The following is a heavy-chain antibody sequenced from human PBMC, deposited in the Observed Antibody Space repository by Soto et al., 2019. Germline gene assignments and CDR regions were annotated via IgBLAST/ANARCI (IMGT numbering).Heavy chain of an antibody. CDR3: AKSSVPVVVVAADY. CDR1: GFTFSSYA. CDR2: ISGSGGST. D-gene: IGHD2-15*01. V-gene: IGHV3-23*01. Sequence: TGGSLRLSCAASGFTFSSYAMSWVRQAPGKGLEWVSAISGSGGSTYYADSVKGRFTISRDNSKNTLYLQMNSLRAEDTAVYYCAKSSVPVVVVAADYWGQGTLVTVSS. J-gene: IGHJ4*02.